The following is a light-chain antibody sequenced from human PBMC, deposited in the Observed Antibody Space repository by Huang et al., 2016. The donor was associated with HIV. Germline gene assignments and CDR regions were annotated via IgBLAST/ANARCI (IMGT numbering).Light chain of an antibody. Sequence: EIVMTQSPATLSVSPGERATLSCRASQSVVNRLAWYQQQPGQSPRLLIYNSSPRATDIPPRCSGSGSGSEFTLTISSLQSEDFAVYYGHQYNKWPPTFGQGTKVEIK. J-gene: IGKJ1*01. CDR1: QSVVNR. V-gene: IGKV3-15*01. CDR2: NSS. CDR3: HQYNKWPPT.